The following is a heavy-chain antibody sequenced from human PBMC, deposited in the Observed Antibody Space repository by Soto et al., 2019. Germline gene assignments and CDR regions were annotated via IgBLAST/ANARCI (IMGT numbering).Heavy chain of an antibody. Sequence: LRLSCAASGFTFSSYAMSWVCQAPGKGLEWVSSISASGGSTYYTDSVKGRFTISRDNSKNTLYLQMNSLRAEDTAVYYCAKKDCTGGSCYRPFDSWGQGTLVTVSS. D-gene: IGHD2-15*01. CDR1: GFTFSSYA. V-gene: IGHV3-23*01. CDR2: ISASGGST. J-gene: IGHJ4*02. CDR3: AKKDCTGGSCYRPFDS.